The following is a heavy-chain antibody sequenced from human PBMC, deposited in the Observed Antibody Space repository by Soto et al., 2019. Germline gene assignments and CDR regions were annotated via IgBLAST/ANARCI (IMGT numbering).Heavy chain of an antibody. D-gene: IGHD3-22*01. CDR3: AKDVDTMIVVPQGLFDY. V-gene: IGHV3-23*01. J-gene: IGHJ4*02. CDR1: GFTFSSYA. Sequence: PGGSLRLSCAASGFTFSSYAMSWVRQAPGKGLEWVSAISGSGGSTYYADSVKGRFTISRDNSKNTLYLQMNSLRAEDTAVYYCAKDVDTMIVVPQGLFDYWGQGTLVTVSS. CDR2: ISGSGGST.